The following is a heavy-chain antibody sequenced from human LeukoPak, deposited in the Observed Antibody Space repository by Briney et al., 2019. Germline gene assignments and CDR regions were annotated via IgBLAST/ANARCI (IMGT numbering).Heavy chain of an antibody. D-gene: IGHD2-21*02. CDR2: INTGNGNT. CDR1: GYTFTSYA. CDR3: ARNTETAIPLPYYFDY. V-gene: IGHV1-3*04. Sequence: ASVKVSCKASGYTFTSYAMHWVRQAPGQRLECMGWINTGNGNTKYSQKFQGRVTITRDTSASTAYMDLSSLRSEDAAVYYCARNTETAIPLPYYFDYWGQGTLVTVSS. J-gene: IGHJ4*02.